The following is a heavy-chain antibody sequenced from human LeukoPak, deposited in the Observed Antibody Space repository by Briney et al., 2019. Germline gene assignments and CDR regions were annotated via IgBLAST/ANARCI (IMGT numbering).Heavy chain of an antibody. D-gene: IGHD5-24*01. CDR1: GGSFSGYY. J-gene: IGHJ2*01. V-gene: IGHV4-34*01. CDR3: ARRSSKRFNWYFDL. Sequence: SETLSLTCAVYGGSFSGYYWSWIRQPPGKGLEWIGEINHSGSTNYNPSLKSRVTISVDTSKNQFYLKLSSVTAADTAVYYCARRSSKRFNWYFDLWGRGTLVTVSS. CDR2: INHSGST.